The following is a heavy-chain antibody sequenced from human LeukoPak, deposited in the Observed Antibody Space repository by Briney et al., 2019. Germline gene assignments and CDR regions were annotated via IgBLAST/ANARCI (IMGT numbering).Heavy chain of an antibody. CDR1: GYSFTSYW. V-gene: IGHV5-51*01. Sequence: AGESLKISCKGSGYSFTSYWIGWVRQMSGKGLEWMGIIYPGDSDTRYSPSFQGQVTISADKSISTAYLQWSSLKASDTAMYYCARRGDSNGYYSAGLFGDYYGMDVWGQGTTVTVSS. CDR2: IYPGDSDT. J-gene: IGHJ6*02. D-gene: IGHD3-22*01. CDR3: ARRGDSNGYYSAGLFGDYYGMDV.